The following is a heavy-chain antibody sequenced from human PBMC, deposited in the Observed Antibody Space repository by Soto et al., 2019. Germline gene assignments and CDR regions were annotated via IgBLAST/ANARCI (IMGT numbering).Heavy chain of an antibody. CDR3: ASAYCCGDCSNYYYGMDV. J-gene: IGHJ6*02. V-gene: IGHV1-3*01. CDR2: INAGNGNT. CDR1: GYACTSYA. Sequence: ASVEVSCKASGYACTSYAMHWVRQAPGQRLEWMGWINAGNGNTKYSQKFQGRVTITRDTSASTAYMELSSLRSEDTAVYYCASAYCCGDCSNYYYGMDVWGQGTTVTVSS. D-gene: IGHD2-21*02.